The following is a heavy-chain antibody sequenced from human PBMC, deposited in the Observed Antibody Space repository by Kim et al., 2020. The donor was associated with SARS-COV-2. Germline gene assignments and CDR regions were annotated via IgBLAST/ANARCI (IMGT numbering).Heavy chain of an antibody. Sequence: GGSLRLSCAASGFSLSSYWMNWVRQSPGEGPAWVANIKEDGSENNYGDSVKGRFIISRDNAKNSLYLQMNSLRGDDTAVYFCTRDPSGGSSWSRLPKYAMDVWDQGTTGTVSS. CDR2: IKEDGSEN. CDR1: GFSLSSYW. V-gene: IGHV3-7*03. J-gene: IGHJ6*01. D-gene: IGHD6-13*01. CDR3: TRDPSGGSSWSRLPKYAMDV.